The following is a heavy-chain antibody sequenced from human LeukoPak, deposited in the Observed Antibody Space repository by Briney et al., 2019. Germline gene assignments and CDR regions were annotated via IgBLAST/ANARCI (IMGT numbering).Heavy chain of an antibody. V-gene: IGHV3-23*01. Sequence: GGSLRLSCAASGFTFSSYAMSWVRQAPGKGLEWVSAISGSGGSTYYADSVKGRFTISRDNAKNSLYLQMNSLRAEDTAVYYCARSQYIYYYFDYWGQGTLVTVSS. J-gene: IGHJ4*02. CDR3: ARSQYIYYYFDY. CDR1: GFTFSSYA. CDR2: ISGSGGST. D-gene: IGHD3-9*01.